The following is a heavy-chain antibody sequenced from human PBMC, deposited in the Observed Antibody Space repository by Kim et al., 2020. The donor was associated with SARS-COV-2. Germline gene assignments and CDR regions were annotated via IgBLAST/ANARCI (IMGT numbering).Heavy chain of an antibody. CDR1: GFTFSSYS. V-gene: IGHV3-21*01. CDR2: ISSSSSYI. J-gene: IGHJ4*02. Sequence: GGSLRLSCAASGFTFSSYSMNWVRQAPGKGLEWVSSISSSSSYIYYADSVKGRFTISRDNAKNSLYLQMNSLRAEDTAVYYCARAPHMVATITDYWGQGTLVTVSS. D-gene: IGHD5-12*01. CDR3: ARAPHMVATITDY.